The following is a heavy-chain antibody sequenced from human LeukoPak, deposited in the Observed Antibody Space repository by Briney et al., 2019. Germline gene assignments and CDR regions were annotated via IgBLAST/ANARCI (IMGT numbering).Heavy chain of an antibody. V-gene: IGHV3-30*01. J-gene: IGHJ4*02. CDR2: ISYDGSNK. CDR3: ARDFKDVGEAICR. D-gene: IGHD2-15*01. CDR1: GFTFSSYA. Sequence: GRSLRLSCAASGFTFSSYAMRWVRQAPGKGLEGVAVISYDGSNKSYADSVKGRFTMSRDNSKNTLYLQMNSLRAEDTAVYYCARDFKDVGEAICRWGQGTLVTDSS.